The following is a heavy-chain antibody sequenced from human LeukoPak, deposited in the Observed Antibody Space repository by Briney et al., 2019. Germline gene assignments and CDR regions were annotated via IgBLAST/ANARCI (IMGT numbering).Heavy chain of an antibody. CDR3: ARDRAYYYDSSGHDAFDI. Sequence: GSLRLSCAASGFTFSSYSMNWVRQPPGKGLEWIGSIYYSGSTYYNPSLKSRVTISVDTSKNQFSLKLSSVTAADTAVYYCARDRAYYYDSSGHDAFDIWGQGTMVTVSS. D-gene: IGHD3-22*01. CDR1: GFTFSSYS. V-gene: IGHV4-39*07. CDR2: IYYSGST. J-gene: IGHJ3*02.